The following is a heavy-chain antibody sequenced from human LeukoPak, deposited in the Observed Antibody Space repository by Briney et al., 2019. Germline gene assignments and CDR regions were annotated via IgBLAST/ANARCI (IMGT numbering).Heavy chain of an antibody. D-gene: IGHD5-18*01. Sequence: PSGTLSLTCAVSGGSISSINWWSWVRQAPGKGLEWIGEIYHTGSTNYNPSLKSRVTISVDKSKNHFSLNLSSVTAADTAVYYCARVRDSGYGALDYWGQGIVVTVSS. CDR2: IYHTGST. J-gene: IGHJ4*02. V-gene: IGHV4-4*02. CDR3: ARVRDSGYGALDY. CDR1: GGSISSINW.